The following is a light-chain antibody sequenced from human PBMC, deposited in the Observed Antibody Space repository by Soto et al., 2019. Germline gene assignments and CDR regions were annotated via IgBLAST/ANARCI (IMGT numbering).Light chain of an antibody. V-gene: IGKV3-15*01. CDR1: QSVSSN. Sequence: EIVMTQSPATLSVSPGARATLSCRASQSVSSNLAWYQQKPGQAHRLLIYGASTRATGVPARYSGSGSGTEFTLTISSLQDEDFAVYYCQQSNNWPPPWTFGQGTKVEIK. CDR2: GAS. J-gene: IGKJ1*01. CDR3: QQSNNWPPPWT.